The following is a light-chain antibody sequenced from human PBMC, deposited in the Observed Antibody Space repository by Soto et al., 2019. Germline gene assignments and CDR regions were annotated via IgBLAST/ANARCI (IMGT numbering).Light chain of an antibody. V-gene: IGKV3D-20*02. CDR3: QQSYSTWT. CDR2: GAS. CDR1: QSVSSSY. J-gene: IGKJ1*01. Sequence: EIVMTQSPATLSVSPGERATLSCRASQSVSSSYLAWYQQKPGQAPRLLMYGASSRATGIPDRFSGSGSGTDFTLTISSLQPEDFATYYCQQSYSTWTFGQGTKVDIK.